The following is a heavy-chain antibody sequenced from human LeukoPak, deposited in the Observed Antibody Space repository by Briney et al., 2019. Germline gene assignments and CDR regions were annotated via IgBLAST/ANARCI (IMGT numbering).Heavy chain of an antibody. CDR3: ARQAYGSHFDAFDI. V-gene: IGHV5-51*01. D-gene: IGHD3-22*01. CDR2: IYPDDSET. CDR1: GYRFTTDY. J-gene: IGHJ3*02. Sequence: GASVKVSCKASGYRFTTDYIGWVRQMPGKGLEWMGIIYPDDSETNYSPSFQGHVSMSVDKSITTAYLQWSSLKASDTAIYYCARQAYGSHFDAFDIWGQGTMVTVSS.